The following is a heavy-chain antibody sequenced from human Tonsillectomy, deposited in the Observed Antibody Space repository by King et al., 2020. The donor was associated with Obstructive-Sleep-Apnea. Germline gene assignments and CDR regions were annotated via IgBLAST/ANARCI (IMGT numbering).Heavy chain of an antibody. J-gene: IGHJ1*01. Sequence: VQLVESGGGLVQPGGALRLSCAASGFSFSNYAMNWVRQAPGKGLEWGLAISGSGGCNYYADSGRGRFTISTDNSKNTLYLQMNSLRAEDTAVYFCAKDLTEQSFQHWGQGTLVTVSS. CDR3: AKDLTEQSFQH. CDR2: ISGSGGCN. CDR1: GFSFSNYA. V-gene: IGHV3-23*04.